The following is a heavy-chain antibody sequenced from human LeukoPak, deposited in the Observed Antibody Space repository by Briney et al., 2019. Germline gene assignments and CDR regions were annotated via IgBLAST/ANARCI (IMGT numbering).Heavy chain of an antibody. J-gene: IGHJ5*02. V-gene: IGHV6-1*01. D-gene: IGHD2-2*01. CDR1: GDSVSSNSVT. Sequence: SQSLSLICAISGDSVSSNSVTWNWIRQSPSRGLEWLGRTYYGSTWYNDYAVSVRGRITVNPDTSKNQFSLHLNSVTPEDTAVYYCARRLTQYDCFDPWGQGILVTVSS. CDR2: TYYGSTWYN. CDR3: ARRLTQYDCFDP.